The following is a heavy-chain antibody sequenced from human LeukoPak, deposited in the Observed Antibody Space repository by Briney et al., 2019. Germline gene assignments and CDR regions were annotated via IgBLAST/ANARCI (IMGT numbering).Heavy chain of an antibody. D-gene: IGHD5-18*01. J-gene: IGHJ4*02. CDR1: GFTFSSYA. Sequence: GGSLRLSCVASGFTFSSYAMSWVRQAPGKGLEWVSAISGSGRSTFYADSVKGRFTISRDNSKNTLYLQMNSLRAEDTAVYYCTNRVDTTMVVYWGQGTLVTVSS. CDR2: ISGSGRST. V-gene: IGHV3-23*01. CDR3: TNRVDTTMVVY.